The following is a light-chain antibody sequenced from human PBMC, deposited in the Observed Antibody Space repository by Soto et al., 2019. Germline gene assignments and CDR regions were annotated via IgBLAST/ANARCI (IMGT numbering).Light chain of an antibody. CDR3: QAWGTGIVV. Sequence: QLVLTQSPSASASLGASVKLTCTLSSGHSSYTIAWHQQRPEKGPRYLMRLKSDGSHNKGDGIPDRFSGSSSGAERYLTISSLQSEDEADDYCQAWGTGIVVFGGGTKLTVL. CDR1: SGHSSYT. V-gene: IGLV4-69*01. CDR2: LKSDGSH. J-gene: IGLJ2*01.